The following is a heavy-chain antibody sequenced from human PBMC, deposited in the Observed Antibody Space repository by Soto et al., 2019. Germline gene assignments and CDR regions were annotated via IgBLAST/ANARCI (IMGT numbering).Heavy chain of an antibody. D-gene: IGHD3-3*01. J-gene: IGHJ6*03. CDR1: GFSLINAKMG. Sequence: QVTVKESGPVLVKPTETLTLTCTVSGFSLINAKMGVSWIRQPPGKALEWLAHIFSNDEKSYSTSLKSRLTISKATSKSKVVLTMTNMDPVDTAAYYCARISYDFWSGSPKYYYYYYMDVWGKGTTVTVSS. V-gene: IGHV2-26*01. CDR3: ARISYDFWSGSPKYYYYYYMDV. CDR2: IFSNDEK.